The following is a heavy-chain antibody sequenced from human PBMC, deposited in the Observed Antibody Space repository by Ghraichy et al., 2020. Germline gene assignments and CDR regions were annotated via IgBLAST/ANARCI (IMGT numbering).Heavy chain of an antibody. Sequence: GGSLRLSCEASGFTFSSYSMNWVRQAPGKGLEWVSYISSSSSTIYYADSVKGRFTISRDNAKNSLYLQMNSLRDEDTAVYYCARSAGWAAAGIYYYYYIDVWGKGTTVTFS. V-gene: IGHV3-48*02. CDR1: GFTFSSYS. D-gene: IGHD6-13*01. CDR3: ARSAGWAAAGIYYYYYIDV. J-gene: IGHJ6*03. CDR2: ISSSSSTI.